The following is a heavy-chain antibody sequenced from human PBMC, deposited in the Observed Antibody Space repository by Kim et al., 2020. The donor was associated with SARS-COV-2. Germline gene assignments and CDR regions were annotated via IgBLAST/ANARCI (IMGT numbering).Heavy chain of an antibody. Sequence: SETLSLTCTVSGGSISSFSYYWGWIRQPPGRGLEWIGSIYSSGSTYYNPSLKSRVTISVDMSKNQFSLRLSSVTAADTAVYYCARDPNYYGSGSYFVSWFDPWGQGTLVTVSS. CDR1: GGSISSFSYY. CDR3: ARDPNYYGSGSYFVSWFDP. V-gene: IGHV4-39*07. CDR2: IYSSGST. J-gene: IGHJ5*02. D-gene: IGHD3-10*01.